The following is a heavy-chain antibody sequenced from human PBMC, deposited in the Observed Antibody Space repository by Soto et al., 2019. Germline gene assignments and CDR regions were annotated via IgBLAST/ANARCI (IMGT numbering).Heavy chain of an antibody. Sequence: QVQLQESGPGLVKPSGTLSLTCAVSGGSISSSNCWSWVRQPPGKELEWIREIYHSGCTNYNQSLKSRITISVKQHKTQFSLKLSSVTAADAAVYYCARRGGYSGYEFYYFDYWGQGTLVTVSS. CDR3: ARRGGYSGYEFYYFDY. V-gene: IGHV4-4*02. D-gene: IGHD5-12*01. J-gene: IGHJ4*02. CDR2: IYHSGCT. CDR1: GGSISSSNC.